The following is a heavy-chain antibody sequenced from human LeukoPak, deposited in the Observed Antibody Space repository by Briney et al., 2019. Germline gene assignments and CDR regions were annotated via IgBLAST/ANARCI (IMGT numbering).Heavy chain of an antibody. J-gene: IGHJ4*02. D-gene: IGHD5-18*01. Sequence: GGSLRLSCAASGFTFSNYAMNWVRQAPGKGLEWVAVISGSGDKIYYTDSVKGRFTISRDNSKNTLSLQMTSLRAEDTAVYYCAKDEGEKYRTNFDYWGQGTLVTVSS. CDR3: AKDEGEKYRTNFDY. V-gene: IGHV3-23*01. CDR1: GFTFSNYA. CDR2: ISGSGDKI.